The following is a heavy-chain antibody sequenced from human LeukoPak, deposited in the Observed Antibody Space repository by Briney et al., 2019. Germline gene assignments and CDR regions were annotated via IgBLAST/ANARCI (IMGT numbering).Heavy chain of an antibody. Sequence: GGSLRLSCAASGFTFSSYNMNWVRQAPGKGLEWVSYISSSGSIIYYADSVKGRFTISRDNAKNSLYLQMNSLRAEDTAVYYCARTGGYWGQGTLVTVSS. D-gene: IGHD3-10*01. CDR2: ISSSGSII. CDR3: ARTGGY. CDR1: GFTFSSYN. J-gene: IGHJ4*02. V-gene: IGHV3-48*01.